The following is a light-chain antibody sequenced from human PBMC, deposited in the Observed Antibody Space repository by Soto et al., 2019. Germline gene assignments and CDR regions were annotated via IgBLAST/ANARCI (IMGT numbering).Light chain of an antibody. CDR2: DAS. Sequence: EIVMPPSPATLSVSPGESATLSCRASQSVSSNLAWYQQKPGQAPRLLIYDASTRATGIPARFSGSGSGTEITLTISSLQSEDFAVYYCQQYNNWWTFGQGTKVDIK. CDR1: QSVSSN. CDR3: QQYNNWWT. V-gene: IGKV3-15*01. J-gene: IGKJ1*01.